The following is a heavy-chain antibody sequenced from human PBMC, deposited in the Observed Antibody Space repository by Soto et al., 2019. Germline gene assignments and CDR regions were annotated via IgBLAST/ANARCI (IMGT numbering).Heavy chain of an antibody. CDR3: ARGGNSGWYSGVY. CDR2: ISTGSSTI. Sequence: ESGGGLVQPGGSLRLSCAASGFTFSSYSMNWVRQAPGKGLEWVSYISTGSSTIYYADSVKGRFTISRDNAKNSLYLQMNSLRADDTAVYYCARGGNSGWYSGVYWGQGTLVTVSS. D-gene: IGHD6-19*01. CDR1: GFTFSSYS. V-gene: IGHV3-48*01. J-gene: IGHJ4*02.